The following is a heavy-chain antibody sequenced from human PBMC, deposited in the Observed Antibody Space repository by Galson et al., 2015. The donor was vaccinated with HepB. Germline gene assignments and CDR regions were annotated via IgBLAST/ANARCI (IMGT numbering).Heavy chain of an antibody. D-gene: IGHD6-13*01. CDR2: INPDSGGT. V-gene: IGHV1-2*04. Sequence: QSGAEVKKPGESLKISCKASGYTFTGYYMHWVRQAPGQGLEWMGWINPDSGGTNYAQKFQGWVTMTRDTSISTAYMELSRLRSDDTAVYYCARADRYSSSWYRLGVDYYYGMDVWGQGTTVTVSS. CDR3: ARADRYSSSWYRLGVDYYYGMDV. CDR1: GYTFTGYY. J-gene: IGHJ6*02.